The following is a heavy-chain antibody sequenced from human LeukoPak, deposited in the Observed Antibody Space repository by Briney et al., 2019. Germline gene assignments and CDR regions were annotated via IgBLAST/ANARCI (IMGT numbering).Heavy chain of an antibody. CDR3: AKGAATTVVTVFNY. CDR1: GFTVSSNY. V-gene: IGHV3-66*01. D-gene: IGHD4-23*01. J-gene: IGHJ4*02. Sequence: GGSLRLSCAASGFTVSSNYMSWVRQAPGKGLEWVSVIYSGGSTFYADSVKGRFTISRDNSKNTLYLQMNSLRAEDTAVYYCAKGAATTVVTVFNYWGQGTLATVSS. CDR2: IYSGGST.